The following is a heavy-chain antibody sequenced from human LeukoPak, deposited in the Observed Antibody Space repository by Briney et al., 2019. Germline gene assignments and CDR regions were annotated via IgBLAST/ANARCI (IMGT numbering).Heavy chain of an antibody. Sequence: ASVKVSCKASGYTFSNYGISWVRQAPGQGLEWMGWIRAYNGNTNYAQKLQGRVTMTTDTSTSTTYMELRNLRSDDTAVYYCARVNSGVMGYWGQGTLVTVSS. D-gene: IGHD3-16*01. CDR1: GYTFSNYG. J-gene: IGHJ4*02. CDR3: ARVNSGVMGY. CDR2: IRAYNGNT. V-gene: IGHV1-18*01.